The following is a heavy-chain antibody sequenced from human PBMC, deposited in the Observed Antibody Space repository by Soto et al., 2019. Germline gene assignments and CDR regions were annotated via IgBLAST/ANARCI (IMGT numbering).Heavy chain of an antibody. Sequence: PSETLSLTCTVSGGFISNYYWSWVRQSPGKGLEWIGYIYYSGTTNYNPSLKSRVTILLDMSKNQFSLRLRSVTAADTAVYYCARLKSFGTTVAGQNYHYGMDVWGQGNKVTVSS. CDR1: GGFISNYY. D-gene: IGHD3-16*01. CDR2: IYYSGTT. CDR3: ARLKSFGTTVAGQNYHYGMDV. J-gene: IGHJ6*02. V-gene: IGHV4-59*01.